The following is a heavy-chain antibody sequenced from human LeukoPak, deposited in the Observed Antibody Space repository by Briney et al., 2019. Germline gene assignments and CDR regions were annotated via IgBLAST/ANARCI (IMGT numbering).Heavy chain of an antibody. CDR1: GGSISTYY. V-gene: IGHV4-4*07. J-gene: IGHJ5*02. CDR2: ISASGST. Sequence: AETLSLTCAVSGGSISTYYWSWIGQPAGKGLEWIGRISASGSTRYNPSLRSRVTMSVDMSKNQFSLKLTSVTAADTAVYFCARGMAAAYDYNWFDPWGQGTLITVSS. D-gene: IGHD5-12*01. CDR3: ARGMAAAYDYNWFDP.